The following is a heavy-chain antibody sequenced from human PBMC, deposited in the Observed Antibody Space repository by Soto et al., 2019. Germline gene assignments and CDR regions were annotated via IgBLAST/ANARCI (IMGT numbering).Heavy chain of an antibody. V-gene: IGHV4-4*02. Sequence: SETLSLTCAVSGGSISSSNWWSWVRQPPGKGLEWIGEIYHSGSTNYNPSLKSRVTISVDKSKNQFSLKLSSVTAADTAVYYCARDNYDILTGMDYWGQGTLVTVYS. D-gene: IGHD3-9*01. CDR1: GGSISSSNW. CDR2: IYHSGST. J-gene: IGHJ4*02. CDR3: ARDNYDILTGMDY.